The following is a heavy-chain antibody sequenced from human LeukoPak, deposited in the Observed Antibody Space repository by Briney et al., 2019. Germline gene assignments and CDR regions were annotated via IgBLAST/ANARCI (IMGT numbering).Heavy chain of an antibody. CDR2: IKEDGSET. CDR1: GFIFKKYW. Sequence: GGSLRLSCAASGFIFKKYWVNWVRQVPGKGLECLANIKEDGSETYYADSVKGRFTISRDNAKNSLYLQMNSLRAEDTALYYCAKVRVRWEQDSDAFDIWGQGTMVTISS. V-gene: IGHV3-7*03. CDR3: AKVRVRWEQDSDAFDI. J-gene: IGHJ3*02. D-gene: IGHD1-26*01.